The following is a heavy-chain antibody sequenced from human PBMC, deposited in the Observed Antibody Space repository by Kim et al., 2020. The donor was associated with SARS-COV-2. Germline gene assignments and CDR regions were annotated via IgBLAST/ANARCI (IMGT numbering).Heavy chain of an antibody. V-gene: IGHV4-59*08. J-gene: IGHJ5*02. D-gene: IGHD5-12*01. Sequence: SRVTISVDTSKNQFSLKLSSVTAADTAVYYCARLVDIVATIPKIPDWFYPWGQGTLVTVSS. CDR3: ARLVDIVATIPKIPDWFYP.